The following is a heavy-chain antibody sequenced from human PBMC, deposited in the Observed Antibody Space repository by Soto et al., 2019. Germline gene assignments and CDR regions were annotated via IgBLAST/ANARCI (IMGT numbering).Heavy chain of an antibody. CDR3: ARARRCSSTSCYGFVHYYYYMDV. D-gene: IGHD2-2*01. V-gene: IGHV4-34*01. CDR2: INHSGST. CDR1: GGSFSGYY. Sequence: SETLSLTCAVYGGSFSGYYWSWIRQPPGKGLEWIGEINHSGSTNYNPSLKSRVTISVDTSKNQFSLKLSSVTAADTAVYYCARARRCSSTSCYGFVHYYYYMDVWGKGTTVTVSS. J-gene: IGHJ6*03.